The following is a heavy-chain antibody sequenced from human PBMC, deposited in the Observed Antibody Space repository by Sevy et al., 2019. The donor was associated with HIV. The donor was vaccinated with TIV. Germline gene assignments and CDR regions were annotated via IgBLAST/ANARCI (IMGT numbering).Heavy chain of an antibody. CDR2: IYPGDSDT. CDR1: GYTFSNYW. Sequence: GESLKISCKGSGYTFSNYWIGWVRQMPGKGLEWMGVIYPGDSDTRYSPSFQGQVNIPADKSSSTAYLQRSSLKTPETAIYYCARYPIVVVPAAEYYFDYWGQGTLVTVSS. D-gene: IGHD2-2*01. V-gene: IGHV5-51*01. J-gene: IGHJ4*02. CDR3: ARYPIVVVPAAEYYFDY.